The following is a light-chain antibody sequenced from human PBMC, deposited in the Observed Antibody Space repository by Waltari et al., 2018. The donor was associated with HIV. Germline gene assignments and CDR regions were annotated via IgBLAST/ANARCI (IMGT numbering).Light chain of an antibody. CDR2: DAS. CDR1: QSVSSSY. Sequence: EIVLTQSPGTLSLSPGERATLSCRASQSVSSSYLAWYQQKPGQAPRVLIYDASSRATGIPDRFSGSGSGTDFTLTISRLEPEDFAVYYCQQYGSSPLTFGPGTKVDIK. J-gene: IGKJ3*01. CDR3: QQYGSSPLT. V-gene: IGKV3-20*01.